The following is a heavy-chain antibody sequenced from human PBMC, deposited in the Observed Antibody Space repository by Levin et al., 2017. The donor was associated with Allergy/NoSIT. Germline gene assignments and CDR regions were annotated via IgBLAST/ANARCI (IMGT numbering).Heavy chain of an antibody. CDR2: IDPRDSYT. CDR3: ARVLGYGDYAGYGMDV. J-gene: IGHJ6*02. Sequence: ASVKVSCKGSGHSLRNYWFTWVRQMPGKGLEWMGRIDPRDSYTNYSPSFEGRVTISVDKSISTAYLQWSSLKASDTAMYFCARVLGYGDYAGYGMDVWGQGTTVTVSS. V-gene: IGHV5-10-1*01. D-gene: IGHD4-17*01. CDR1: GHSLRNYW.